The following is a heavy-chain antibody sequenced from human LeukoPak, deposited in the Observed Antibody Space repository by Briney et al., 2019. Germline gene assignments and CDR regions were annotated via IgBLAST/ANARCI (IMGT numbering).Heavy chain of an antibody. V-gene: IGHV3-7*03. CDR3: VRNLAVAGTCFDS. D-gene: IGHD6-19*01. CDR2: IKQDGSDR. CDR1: GVTFRNYW. J-gene: IGHJ4*02. Sequence: GGSLRLSCAASGVTFRNYWMSWVRQAPGTGLEWVANIKQDGSDRNYVTSVRGRFTISRDNAESSLYLQMNSLRVGDAAVYYCVRNLAVAGTCFDSWGQGTLVTVSS.